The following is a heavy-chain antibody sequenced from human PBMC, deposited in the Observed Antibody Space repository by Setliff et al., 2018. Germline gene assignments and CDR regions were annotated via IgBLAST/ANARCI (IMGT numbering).Heavy chain of an antibody. CDR3: ATNHCSGTNCYAGYFDY. J-gene: IGHJ4*02. CDR2: IYPGDSDT. Sequence: PWESLKISCRGSGYSFAKYWIGWVRQMPGKGLEWMGIIYPGDSDTRYSPSFQGQVTISVDKSISTAYLQWSSLKASDTAMYYCATNHCSGTNCYAGYFDYWGQGTLVTVSS. D-gene: IGHD2-2*01. V-gene: IGHV5-51*01. CDR1: GYSFAKYW.